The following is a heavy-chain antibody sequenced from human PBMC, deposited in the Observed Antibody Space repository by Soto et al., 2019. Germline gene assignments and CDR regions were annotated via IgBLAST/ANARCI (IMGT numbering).Heavy chain of an antibody. CDR3: ARVVRAAANDH. Sequence: EVQLVESGGGLVQPVGSLRLSCAAPGFTFSRYWMSWVRQAPGKGLEWVANIKGYGTERYYVDSVKGRFTISRETDKNPLDLQMNSRRAEDTAVYCFARVVRAAANDHWVQGALVTVSS. J-gene: IGHJ4*02. CDR2: IKGYGTER. D-gene: IGHD1-26*01. V-gene: IGHV3-7*04. CDR1: GFTFSRYW.